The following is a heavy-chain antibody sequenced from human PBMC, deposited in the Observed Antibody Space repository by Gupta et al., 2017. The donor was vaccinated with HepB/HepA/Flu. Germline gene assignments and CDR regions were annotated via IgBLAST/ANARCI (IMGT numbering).Heavy chain of an antibody. CDR3: SRDSFD. Sequence: EVQLVESGGGLVEPGGSLRLSCAASGFTISDAWMSWVRQAPGKGLEWVGRIKSKSHGGTREYAAPVKGRFTVSRDDSDNMLYIQMNSLKTEDTAVYYCSRDSFDWGQGTLVTVSS. CDR1: GFTISDAW. CDR2: IKSKSHGGTR. V-gene: IGHV3-15*01. J-gene: IGHJ4*02.